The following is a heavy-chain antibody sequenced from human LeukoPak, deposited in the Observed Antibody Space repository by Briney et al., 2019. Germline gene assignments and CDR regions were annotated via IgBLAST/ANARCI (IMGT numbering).Heavy chain of an antibody. CDR2: ISAYNGNT. Sequence: ASVTVSCKTSGYTFTNYFVHWVRQAPGQGLEWMGWISAYNGNTNYAQKLQGRVTMTTDTSTSTAYMELRSLRSDDTAVYYCARFESDTPRPFDYWGQGTLVTVSS. J-gene: IGHJ4*02. D-gene: IGHD2-21*01. CDR3: ARFESDTPRPFDY. CDR1: GYTFTNYF. V-gene: IGHV1-18*04.